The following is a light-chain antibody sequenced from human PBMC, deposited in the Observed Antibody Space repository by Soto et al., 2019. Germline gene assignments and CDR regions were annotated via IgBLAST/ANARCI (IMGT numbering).Light chain of an antibody. V-gene: IGKV2-28*01. Sequence: DIVMTQSPLSLPVTPGEPASISCRSSQSLLHSYGYDYVDWFLQKPGQSPQLLIYLASNLASGVPDRFSGSGSGTDFTLKISRVEAEDVGVYYCMQAVQIPHTFGQGTKLEI. CDR3: MQAVQIPHT. CDR1: QSLLHSYGYDY. CDR2: LAS. J-gene: IGKJ2*01.